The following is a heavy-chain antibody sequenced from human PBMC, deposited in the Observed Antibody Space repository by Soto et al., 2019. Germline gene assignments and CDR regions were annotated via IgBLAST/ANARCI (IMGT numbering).Heavy chain of an antibody. CDR1: GASISSSDYD. CDR2: MYYSGIT. Sequence: PXETLSLPCTVSGASISSSDYDWGWIRQPPGRVLEWIGTMYYSGITYYNPSLKSRVTTSVDTSKNQFSLKLSAVTDTDTAVYYCARHGNTVTTGYYYVMEVWGQGTTVTVSS. D-gene: IGHD4-17*01. J-gene: IGHJ6*02. V-gene: IGHV4-39*01. CDR3: ARHGNTVTTGYYYVMEV.